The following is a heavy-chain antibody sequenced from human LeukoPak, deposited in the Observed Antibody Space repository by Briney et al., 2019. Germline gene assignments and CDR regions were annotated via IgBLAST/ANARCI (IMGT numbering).Heavy chain of an antibody. Sequence: SETLSLTCTVSGGSVSSSSYYWGWIRQPPGKGLEWIGTIYYSGSTYYNPSLKSRVTIPVDTSKNQFSLKLSSVTAADTAVYYCARGPEYYYHYMDVWGKGTTVTVSS. V-gene: IGHV4-39*07. CDR1: GGSVSSSSYY. CDR2: IYYSGST. J-gene: IGHJ6*03. CDR3: ARGPEYYYHYMDV.